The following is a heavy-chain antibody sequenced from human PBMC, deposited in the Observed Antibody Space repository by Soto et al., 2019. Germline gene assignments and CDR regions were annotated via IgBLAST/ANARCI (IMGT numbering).Heavy chain of an antibody. J-gene: IGHJ4*02. CDR1: GYIFTNYS. D-gene: IGHD3-22*01. Sequence: ASVKVSCKASGYIFTNYSIHWVRQAPGQGLEWMGIINLSADRTSYAQKFQGRFTVTMDTSTSTVYMELGSLRSDDTAVYYCARNLDYYDSSGYVDYWGQG. CDR2: INLSADRT. V-gene: IGHV1-46*01. CDR3: ARNLDYYDSSGYVDY.